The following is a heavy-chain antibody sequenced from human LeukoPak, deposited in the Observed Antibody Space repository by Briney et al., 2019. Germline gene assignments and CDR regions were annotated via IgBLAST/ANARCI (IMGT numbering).Heavy chain of an antibody. CDR1: GFTFSSYG. CDR3: AKGRRTVTTYSDY. CDR2: ISYDGSNK. V-gene: IGHV3-30*18. J-gene: IGHJ4*02. D-gene: IGHD4-17*01. Sequence: PGRSLRHSCAASGFTFSSYGMHWVRQAPGKGLEWVAVISYDGSNKYYADSVKGRFTISRDNSKNTLYLQMNSLRAEDTAVYYCAKGRRTVTTYSDYWGQGTLVTVSS.